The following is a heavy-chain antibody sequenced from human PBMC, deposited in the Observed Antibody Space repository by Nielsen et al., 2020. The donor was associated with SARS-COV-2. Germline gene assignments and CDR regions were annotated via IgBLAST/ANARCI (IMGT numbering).Heavy chain of an antibody. V-gene: IGHV1-2*06. J-gene: IGHJ2*01. D-gene: IGHD4/OR15-4a*01. CDR1: GYTFTDYY. Sequence: ASVKVSCKASGYTFTDYYIHWVRQAPGQGLEWMGRINPNSGGTNYAQKFQGRVTLTRDTSINTAYMELGGLRSDDTAVYYCARDPTMTMTWYFDFWGRGTLVTVSS. CDR3: ARDPTMTMTWYFDF. CDR2: INPNSGGT.